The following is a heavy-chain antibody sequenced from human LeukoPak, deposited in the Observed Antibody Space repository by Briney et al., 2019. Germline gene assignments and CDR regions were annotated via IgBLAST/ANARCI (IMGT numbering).Heavy chain of an antibody. CDR1: GFAFSSYS. Sequence: GGSLRVSCAASGFAFSSYSMNWVRQAPGNGLEWVSSISSSSSYIYYADSVKGRFTISRDNAKNSLYLQMNSLRAEDTAVYYCARGKGPYYDILTGYYEGDYWGQGTLVTVSS. CDR2: ISSSSSYI. D-gene: IGHD3-9*01. V-gene: IGHV3-21*01. J-gene: IGHJ4*02. CDR3: ARGKGPYYDILTGYYEGDY.